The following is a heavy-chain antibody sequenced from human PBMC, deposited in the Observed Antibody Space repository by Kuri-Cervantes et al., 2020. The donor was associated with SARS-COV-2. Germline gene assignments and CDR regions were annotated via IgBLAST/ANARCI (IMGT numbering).Heavy chain of an antibody. V-gene: IGHV4-61*02. Sequence: SETLSLTCTVSGGSISSGSYYWSWVRQPAGKGLEWIGRIYTSGSTNYNPSLKSRVTMSVDTSKNQFSLKLSSVTAADTAVYYCARDRPAYYYYYYGMDVWGQGTTVTVSS. CDR2: IYTSGST. CDR1: GGSISSGSYY. D-gene: IGHD2-2*01. CDR3: ARDRPAYYYYYYGMDV. J-gene: IGHJ6*02.